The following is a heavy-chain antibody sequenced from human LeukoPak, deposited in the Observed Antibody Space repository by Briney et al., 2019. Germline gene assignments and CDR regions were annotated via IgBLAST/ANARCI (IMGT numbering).Heavy chain of an antibody. CDR2: IYYTGST. D-gene: IGHD3-22*01. V-gene: IGHV4-39*07. CDR3: ARGSMIVVVISKTFDY. Sequence: SETLSLTCTVSGASISSSNYYWGWIRQPPGKGLEWIGTIYYTGSTYYNPSLKSRLTISVDTSKNQFSLKLSSVTAADTAVYYCARGSMIVVVISKTFDYWGQGTLVTVSS. CDR1: GASISSSNYY. J-gene: IGHJ4*02.